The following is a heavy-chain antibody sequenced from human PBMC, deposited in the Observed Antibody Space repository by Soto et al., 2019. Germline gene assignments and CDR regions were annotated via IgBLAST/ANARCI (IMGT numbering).Heavy chain of an antibody. CDR3: VKNGGLSYYYYMDV. V-gene: IGHV3-23*01. CDR2: ISGSGDRT. J-gene: IGHJ6*03. Sequence: GGSLRLSCEVSRFTFSSYAMSWVRQAPGKGLEWVSTISGSGDRTYYADSVKGRFTISRDSSKNTLYLQMSSLRADDTAIYYCVKNGGLSYYYYMDVWGIGTTVTVSS. CDR1: RFTFSSYA. D-gene: IGHD3-10*01.